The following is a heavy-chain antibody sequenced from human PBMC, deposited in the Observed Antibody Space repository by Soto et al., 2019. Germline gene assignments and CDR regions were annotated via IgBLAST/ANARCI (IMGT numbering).Heavy chain of an antibody. V-gene: IGHV4-30-2*01. Sequence: PSETLSLTCAVSGGSISSGGYSWSWIRQPPGKGLEWIGYIYHSGSTYYNPSLKSRVTISVDRSKNQFSLKLSSVTAADTAVYYCARGGYSSGWYAVYWGQGTLVTVSS. J-gene: IGHJ4*02. D-gene: IGHD6-19*01. CDR1: GGSISSGGYS. CDR2: IYHSGST. CDR3: ARGGYSSGWYAVY.